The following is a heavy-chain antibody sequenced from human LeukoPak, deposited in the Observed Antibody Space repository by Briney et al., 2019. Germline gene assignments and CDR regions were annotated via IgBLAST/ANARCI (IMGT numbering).Heavy chain of an antibody. D-gene: IGHD1-14*01. Sequence: GGSLRLSCVGSGFTFGNKWMTWVRQAPGKGPEWVATIKKDGSQTYYVDSVKGRFTISRDNAQNSLYLQMNGLRVEDTAIYSCARVGWEILNLHFDPWGQGTLVTVSS. CDR1: GFTFGNKW. CDR2: IKKDGSQT. CDR3: ARVGWEILNLHFDP. V-gene: IGHV3-7*03. J-gene: IGHJ5*02.